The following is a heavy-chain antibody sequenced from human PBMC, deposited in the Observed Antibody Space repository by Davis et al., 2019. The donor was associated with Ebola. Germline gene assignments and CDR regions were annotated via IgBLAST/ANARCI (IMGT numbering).Heavy chain of an antibody. CDR2: ITDNGHE. Sequence: GESLKISCVASGFTFSSVGMNWVRQAPGKGLEWVSFITDNGHEYYAASLKGRLTISRDNAKNSLYLQMSSLRADDTAIYYCARETGRDAFDVWGQGTMVNVSS. CDR3: ARETGRDAFDV. D-gene: IGHD1-26*01. J-gene: IGHJ3*01. V-gene: IGHV3-21*01. CDR1: GFTFSSVG.